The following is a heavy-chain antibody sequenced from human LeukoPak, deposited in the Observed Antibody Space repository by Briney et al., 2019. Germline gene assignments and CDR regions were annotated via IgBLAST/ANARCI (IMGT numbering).Heavy chain of an antibody. Sequence: GAPMKFSCKGSVYSFTTYRIACVREMPGKLLEWMGIIYPGDSETRYSPSFQGQVTISADKSITTAYLQWGSLKASDTAMYYCTRSPRDGYHDAFDIWGQGTMVTVSS. J-gene: IGHJ3*02. D-gene: IGHD5-24*01. V-gene: IGHV5-51*01. CDR3: TRSPRDGYHDAFDI. CDR1: VYSFTTYR. CDR2: IYPGDSET.